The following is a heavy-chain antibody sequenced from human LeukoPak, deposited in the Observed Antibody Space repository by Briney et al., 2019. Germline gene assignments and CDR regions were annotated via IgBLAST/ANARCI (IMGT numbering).Heavy chain of an antibody. V-gene: IGHV3-11*01. CDR3: ARGPLYYDILTGYYNYYFEY. Sequence: NPGGSLRLSCAASGFTFSDYYMSWIRQAPGKGLEWVSYISSSGSTIYYADSVKGRFTISRDNAKNSLYLQMNSLRAEDTAVYYCARGPLYYDILTGYYNYYFEYWGQGTLVTVSS. D-gene: IGHD3-9*01. J-gene: IGHJ4*02. CDR1: GFTFSDYY. CDR2: ISSSGSTI.